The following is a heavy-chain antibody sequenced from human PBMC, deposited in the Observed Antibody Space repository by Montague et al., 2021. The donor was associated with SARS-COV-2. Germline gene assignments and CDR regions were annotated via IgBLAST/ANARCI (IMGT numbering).Heavy chain of an antibody. J-gene: IGHJ6*02. D-gene: IGHD3-3*01. CDR1: GFTFSSYW. Sequence: SLRLSCAASGFTFSSYWMSWVRQAPGRGLEWVANIKQDGSEKYCVDSVKGRFTISRDNAKNSLYLQMNSLRAEDTAVYYYARDSFWSSYYTDYYGMDVWGQGTTVTVSS. CDR3: ARDSFWSSYYTDYYGMDV. V-gene: IGHV3-7*01. CDR2: IKQDGSEK.